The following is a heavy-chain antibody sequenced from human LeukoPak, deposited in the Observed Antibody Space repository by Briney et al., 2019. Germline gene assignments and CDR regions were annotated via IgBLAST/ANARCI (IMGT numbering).Heavy chain of an antibody. CDR3: ASQIVVAGTLDGWYYYFDY. V-gene: IGHV3-7*01. CDR2: IKKDGSEK. J-gene: IGHJ4*02. CDR1: GFTFSSYW. D-gene: IGHD6-19*01. Sequence: PGGSLRLSCAASGFTFSSYWMSWVRQAPGKGLEWVANIKKDGSEKYYVDSVKGRFTISRDNAKNSLYLQMNSLRAEDTAVYYCASQIVVAGTLDGWYYYFDYWGQGTLVTVSS.